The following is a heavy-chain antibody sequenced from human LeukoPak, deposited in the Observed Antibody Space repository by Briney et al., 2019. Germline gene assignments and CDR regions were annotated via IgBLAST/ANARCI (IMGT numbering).Heavy chain of an antibody. V-gene: IGHV1-46*01. CDR3: ARDRALYGDQYYFDY. Sequence: ASVKVSCKASGYTFTSYYMHWVRQASGQGLEWMGIINPSDGSTSYAQKFQGRVTMTRDTSTSTVYMELSSLRSEDTAVYYCARDRALYGDQYYFDYWGQGTLVTVSS. D-gene: IGHD4-17*01. CDR1: GYTFTSYY. J-gene: IGHJ4*02. CDR2: INPSDGST.